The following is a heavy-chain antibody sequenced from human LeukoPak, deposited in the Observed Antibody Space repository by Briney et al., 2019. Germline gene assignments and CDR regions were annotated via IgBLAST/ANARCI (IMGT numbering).Heavy chain of an antibody. J-gene: IGHJ4*02. D-gene: IGHD3-10*01. CDR1: GFTFDDYA. Sequence: GGSLRLSCAASGFTFDDYAMHWVWQAPGKGLEWVSGISWNSGSIGYADSVKGRFTISRDNAKNSLYLQMNSLGAEDTALYYCAKHTMVRGVIGAFDYWGQGTLVTVSS. V-gene: IGHV3-9*01. CDR2: ISWNSGSI. CDR3: AKHTMVRGVIGAFDY.